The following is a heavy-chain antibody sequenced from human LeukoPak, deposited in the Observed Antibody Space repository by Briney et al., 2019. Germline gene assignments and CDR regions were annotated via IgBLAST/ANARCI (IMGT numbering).Heavy chain of an antibody. J-gene: IGHJ4*02. CDR3: ARSPGCGGDCTFFDY. D-gene: IGHD2-21*02. CDR1: GGSISSYY. V-gene: IGHV4-59*08. CDR2: IYYSGST. Sequence: KPSETLSLTCTVSGGSISSYYWSWIRQPPGKGLEWIGYIYYSGSTNYNPSLKSRVTISVDTSKNQFSLKLSSVTAADTAVYYCARSPGCGGDCTFFDYWGQGTLVTVSS.